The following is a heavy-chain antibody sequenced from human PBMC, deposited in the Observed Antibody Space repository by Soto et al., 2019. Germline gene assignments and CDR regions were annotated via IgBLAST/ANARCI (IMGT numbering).Heavy chain of an antibody. CDR2: ISAYNGNT. CDR1: GYTFTSYG. J-gene: IGHJ5*02. D-gene: IGHD3-3*01. Sequence: PSVKVSCKASGYTFTSYGISWVRQAPGQGLEWMGWISAYNGNTNYAQKLQGRVTMTTDTSTSTAYMELRSLRSDDTAVYYCARDTCDYDFGGGGDRYDPWGQGTLVIVSS. V-gene: IGHV1-18*01. CDR3: ARDTCDYDFGGGGDRYDP.